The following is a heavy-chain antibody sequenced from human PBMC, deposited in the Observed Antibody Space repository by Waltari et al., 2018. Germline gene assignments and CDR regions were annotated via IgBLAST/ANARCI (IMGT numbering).Heavy chain of an antibody. D-gene: IGHD6-19*01. V-gene: IGHV4-39*01. CDR3: ATKRESSASGFDY. Sequence: QLQLQESGPGLVKPSETLSFTCTFSGGSISSSSYDWGWIRQPPRKGLEWIGSIYYSGSTYYNRCLKSRVTISVDTSENQFSLKLSSVTAADTAVYYCATKRESSASGFDYWGQGTLVTVSS. J-gene: IGHJ4*02. CDR1: GGSISSSSYD. CDR2: IYYSGST.